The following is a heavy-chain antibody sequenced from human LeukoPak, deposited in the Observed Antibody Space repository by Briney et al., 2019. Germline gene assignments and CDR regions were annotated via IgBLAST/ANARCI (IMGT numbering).Heavy chain of an antibody. CDR3: AKAFTISGVVAYFDY. CDR1: GFTFRNAG. D-gene: IGHD3-3*01. CDR2: IWYDGSNE. Sequence: PGGSLRLSCAVSGFTFRNAGMNWVRQAPGKGLEWVAIIWYDGSNEYYGDSVKGRFIIPRDDSRNTLYLQMNSLRVEDTAVYYCAKAFTISGVVAYFDYWGQGTLVTVSS. V-gene: IGHV3-33*06. J-gene: IGHJ4*02.